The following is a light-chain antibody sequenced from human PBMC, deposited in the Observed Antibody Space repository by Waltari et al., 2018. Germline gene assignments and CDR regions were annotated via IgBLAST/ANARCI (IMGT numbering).Light chain of an antibody. CDR3: SSYTSSSTRV. Sequence: QSALTQPASVSGSPGQSITIPCTGTSSDVGGYTYVSWYQQHPGKAPKLMIYEVSNRPSGVSNRFSGSKSGNTASLTISGLQAEDEADYYCSSYTSSSTRVFGTGTKVTVL. CDR1: SSDVGGYTY. CDR2: EVS. V-gene: IGLV2-14*01. J-gene: IGLJ1*01.